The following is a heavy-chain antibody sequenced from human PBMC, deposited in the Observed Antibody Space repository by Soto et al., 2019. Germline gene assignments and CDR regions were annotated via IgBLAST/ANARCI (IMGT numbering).Heavy chain of an antibody. V-gene: IGHV1-18*01. J-gene: IGHJ2*01. CDR2: ISAYNGNT. CDR3: AGARSWAGGGPWYFDL. D-gene: IGHD6-6*01. CDR1: GYTFTSYG. Sequence: QVQLVQSGAEVKKPGASVKVSCKASGYTFTSYGISWVRQAPGQGLEWMGWISAYNGNTNYAQKLQGRVTMTTDTSPSTAYMELGSLRSDDTAVYYWAGARSWAGGGPWYFDLWGRGTLVTVSS.